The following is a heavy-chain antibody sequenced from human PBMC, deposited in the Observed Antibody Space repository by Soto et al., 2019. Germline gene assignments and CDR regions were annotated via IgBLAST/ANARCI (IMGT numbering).Heavy chain of an antibody. V-gene: IGHV3-48*03. D-gene: IGHD3-10*01. CDR1: GFTFSSYE. CDR2: ISSSGSTI. J-gene: IGHJ4*02. Sequence: EVQLVESGGGLVQPGGSLRLSCAASGFTFSSYEMNWVRQAPGKGLEWVSYISSSGSTIYYADSVKGRFTISRDNAKNSLYLQMNSLRAKDTAVYYCARDRGHGGHFDYWGQGTLVTVSS. CDR3: ARDRGHGGHFDY.